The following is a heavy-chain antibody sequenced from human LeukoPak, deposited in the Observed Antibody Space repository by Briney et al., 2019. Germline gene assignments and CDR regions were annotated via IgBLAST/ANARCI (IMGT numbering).Heavy chain of an antibody. Sequence: GGSLRLSCAAPGFTFNTYAMSWVRQAPGKGLEWVSSIRGSGGTASYADSVKGRFTISSDSSKSTLYLQMNSLRADDTAVYYCAKTLVYFDYWGQGTLVTVSS. CDR2: IRGSGGTA. CDR1: GFTFNTYA. CDR3: AKTLVYFDY. V-gene: IGHV3-23*01. D-gene: IGHD2/OR15-2a*01. J-gene: IGHJ4*02.